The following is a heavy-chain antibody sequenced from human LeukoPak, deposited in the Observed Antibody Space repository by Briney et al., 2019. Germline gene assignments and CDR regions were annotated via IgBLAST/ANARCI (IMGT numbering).Heavy chain of an antibody. CDR3: AVVTAFRGPYDY. V-gene: IGHV3-74*01. CDR1: GFTFSSYS. CDR2: LNTDGSIT. Sequence: PGGSLRLSCAASGFTFSSYSMNWVRQAPGKGLVWVSHLNTDGSITDYADSVKGRFTISRDNAKNTLYLQMTSLRAEDTAVYYCAVVTAFRGPYDYWGQGTPVTVSS. D-gene: IGHD2-21*02. J-gene: IGHJ4*02.